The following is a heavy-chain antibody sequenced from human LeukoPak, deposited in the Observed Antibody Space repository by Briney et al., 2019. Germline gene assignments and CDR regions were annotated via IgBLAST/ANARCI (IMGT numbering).Heavy chain of an antibody. V-gene: IGHV3-74*01. CDR3: VRVDGGGYDSIAYYYYGMDV. CDR1: GFTFSSYW. D-gene: IGHD5-12*01. J-gene: IGHJ6*04. CDR2: INSDGSST. Sequence: GGSLRLSCAASGFTFSSYWMHWVRQAPGKGLVWVSRINSDGSSTSYADSVKGRFTISRDNAKNTLYLQMNSLRAEDTAVYYCVRVDGGGYDSIAYYYYGMDVWGKGTTVTVSS.